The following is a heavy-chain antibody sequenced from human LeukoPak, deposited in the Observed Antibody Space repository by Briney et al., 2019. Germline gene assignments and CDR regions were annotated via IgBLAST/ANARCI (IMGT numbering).Heavy chain of an antibody. J-gene: IGHJ4*02. V-gene: IGHV1-18*01. CDR1: GYTFTSYG. CDR2: ISAYNGNT. CDR3: ARGPYYYDSRLTVNLDY. D-gene: IGHD3-22*01. Sequence: GASVKVSCKASGYTFTSYGISWVRQAPGQGLEWMGWISAYNGNTNYAQKLQGRVTMTTDTSTSTAYMELRSLRSDDTAVYYCARGPYYYDSRLTVNLDYWGQGTLVTVSS.